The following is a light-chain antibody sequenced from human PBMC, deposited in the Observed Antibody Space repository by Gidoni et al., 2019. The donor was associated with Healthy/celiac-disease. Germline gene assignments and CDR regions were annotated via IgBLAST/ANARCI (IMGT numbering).Light chain of an antibody. J-gene: IGKJ1*01. CDR1: QSVNNW. CDR3: QQYNSYSGT. CDR2: KAS. V-gene: IGKV1-5*03. Sequence: DIQLTQSPSTLSASLGDRVTITCRATQSVNNWLAWYQQKPGKAPNLLIYKASSLESGVPSRFSGSGSGTEFTLTISSLQPDDFATYYCQQYNSYSGTFGQGTKVEIK.